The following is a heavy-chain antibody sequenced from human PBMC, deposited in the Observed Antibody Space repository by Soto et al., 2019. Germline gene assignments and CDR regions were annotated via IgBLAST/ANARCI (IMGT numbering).Heavy chain of an antibody. CDR3: ARVAYYYDSSGYFY. J-gene: IGHJ4*02. V-gene: IGHV3-48*01. CDR2: ISPSSSSI. Sequence: GGSLRLSCAASGFTLDDYAMHWVRQAPGKGLEWVSYISPSSSSIYYADSVKGRFTISRDNAKNSLYLQMNSLRAEDTAVYYCARVAYYYDSSGYFYWGQGTLVTVSS. D-gene: IGHD3-22*01. CDR1: GFTLDDYA.